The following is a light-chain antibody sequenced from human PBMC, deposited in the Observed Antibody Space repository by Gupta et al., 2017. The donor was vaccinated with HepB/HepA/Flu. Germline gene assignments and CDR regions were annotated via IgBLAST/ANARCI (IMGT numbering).Light chain of an antibody. CDR1: QSVSSS. J-gene: IGKJ4*01. V-gene: IGKV3-20*01. CDR2: AAS. Sequence: EIVLTQSPGTLSLSPGERATLSCRASQSVSSSLAWYQQMPGQAHRLLIYAASSRASVIADRSGSRCGRTVFPLTSSRLHPDYVAEYCYQRYSSPLTFGGGTKVEMK. CDR3: QRYSSPLT.